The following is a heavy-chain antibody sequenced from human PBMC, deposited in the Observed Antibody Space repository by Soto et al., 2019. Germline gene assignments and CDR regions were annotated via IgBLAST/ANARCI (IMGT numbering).Heavy chain of an antibody. J-gene: IGHJ5*02. D-gene: IGHD6-19*01. CDR2: FDPEDGDT. Sequence: AAVKVSCKVSGYTLTELSMHWVRQAPGKGREWVGGFDPEDGDTIYAQKSQGRGTMTDDIYTDTAYMELSSLRSDDTAVYFCATRVAVAGTNGFDAWGQGTLVTVSS. CDR3: ATRVAVAGTNGFDA. V-gene: IGHV1-24*01. CDR1: GYTLTELS.